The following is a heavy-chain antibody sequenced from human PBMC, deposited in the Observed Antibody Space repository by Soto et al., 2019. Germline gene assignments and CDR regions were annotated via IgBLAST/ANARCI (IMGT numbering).Heavy chain of an antibody. J-gene: IGHJ6*02. Sequence: GESVNISCKGSGYSFTNNCISGGRQMPGKGLEWMGRIDPSDSYTNYSPSFQGHVTFSADKSISTAYLHWSSLTAPDTAMYYCERHVRYHGMDVWGQGTTVTVSS. CDR2: IDPSDSYT. CDR3: ERHVRYHGMDV. V-gene: IGHV5-10-1*01. CDR1: GYSFTNNC.